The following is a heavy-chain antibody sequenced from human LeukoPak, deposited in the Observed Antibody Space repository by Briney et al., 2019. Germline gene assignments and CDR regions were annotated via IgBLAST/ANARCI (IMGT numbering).Heavy chain of an antibody. J-gene: IGHJ4*02. CDR1: GFTFSSYE. V-gene: IGHV3-48*03. CDR3: ASQEEMYYYDSSGTREGGTDY. D-gene: IGHD3-22*01. Sequence: GGSLRLSCAASGFTFSSYEMNWVRQAPGKGLEWVSYISSSGSTIYYADSVKGRFTISRDNAKNSLYLQMNSLRAEDTAVYYCASQEEMYYYDSSGTREGGTDYWGQGTLVTVSS. CDR2: ISSSGSTI.